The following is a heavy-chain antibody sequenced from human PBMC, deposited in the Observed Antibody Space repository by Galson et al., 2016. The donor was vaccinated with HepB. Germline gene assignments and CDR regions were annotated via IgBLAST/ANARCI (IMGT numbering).Heavy chain of an antibody. Sequence: TLSLTCTVSGGSVSSRGYYWTWIRQHPGKGLEWIGYIYYSGTTYYNPSLKSRVTISFVTSKNQFSLNLRSVTAADTAVYYCARRYDTSGSPFNSWGQGTLVTVSS. V-gene: IGHV4-31*03. CDR3: ARRYDTSGSPFNS. CDR1: GGSVSSRGYY. CDR2: IYYSGTT. D-gene: IGHD3-22*01. J-gene: IGHJ5*02.